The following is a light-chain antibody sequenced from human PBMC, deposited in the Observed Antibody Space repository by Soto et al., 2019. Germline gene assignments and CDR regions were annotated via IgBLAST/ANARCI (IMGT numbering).Light chain of an antibody. V-gene: IGLV1-40*01. CDR1: SSNIGAGYD. CDR2: GNT. J-gene: IGLJ3*02. CDR3: QSHDSSLNSWV. Sequence: QSVLTQPPSMPGAPGQRVTISCTGSSSNIGAGYDVHWYQHLPGTAPKLLIYGNTNRPSGVPDRFSGSKSGTSASLAITGLQAEDEADYYCQSHDSSLNSWVFGGGTKLTVL.